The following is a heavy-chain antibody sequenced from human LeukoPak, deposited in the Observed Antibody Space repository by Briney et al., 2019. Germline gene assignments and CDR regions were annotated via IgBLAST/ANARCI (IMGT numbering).Heavy chain of an antibody. Sequence: GGSLRLSCAASGFIVSSNYMTWVRQAPGKGLEWVSVIYSGGSTYYADSMKGRFTISRDNSKDTLYLQMNSLRAEDTAAYYCARGVHSSGYYRYFDYWGQGTLVTVSS. J-gene: IGHJ4*02. CDR2: IYSGGST. CDR1: GFIVSSNY. CDR3: ARGVHSSGYYRYFDY. V-gene: IGHV3-53*01. D-gene: IGHD3-22*01.